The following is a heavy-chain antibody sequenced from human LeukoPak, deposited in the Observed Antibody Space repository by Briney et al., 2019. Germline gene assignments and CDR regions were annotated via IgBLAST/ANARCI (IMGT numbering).Heavy chain of an antibody. V-gene: IGHV3-9*01. CDR1: GFTFDDYA. D-gene: IGHD6-19*01. CDR3: AKDIDGGGYSSGWFDSDGMDV. J-gene: IGHJ6*02. Sequence: PGGSLRLSCAASGFTFDDYAMHWVRQAPGKGLEWVSGISWNSGSIGYADSVKGRFTISRDNAKNSLYLQMNSLRAEDTALYYCAKDIDGGGYSSGWFDSDGMDVWGQGTTVTISS. CDR2: ISWNSGSI.